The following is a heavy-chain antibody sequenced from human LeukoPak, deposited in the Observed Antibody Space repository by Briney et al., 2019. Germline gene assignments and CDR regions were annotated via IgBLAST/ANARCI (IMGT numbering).Heavy chain of an antibody. V-gene: IGHV4-59*08. CDR3: ARLSSSGWYGNYYYYGMDV. J-gene: IGHJ6*02. Sequence: SETLSLTCTVSGGSISSYYWSWIRQPPGKGLEWIGYIYYSGSTNYNPSLKSRVTISVDTSKNQFSLKLSSVTAADTAVYYCARLSSSGWYGNYYYYGMDVWGQGTTVTVYS. D-gene: IGHD6-19*01. CDR2: IYYSGST. CDR1: GGSISSYY.